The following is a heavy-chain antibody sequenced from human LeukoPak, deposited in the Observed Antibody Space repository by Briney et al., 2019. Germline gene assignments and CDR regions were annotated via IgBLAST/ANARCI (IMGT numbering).Heavy chain of an antibody. D-gene: IGHD2-15*01. CDR1: GYTFTSYY. V-gene: IGHV1-46*01. CDR3: ARDGGSHDFDY. CDR2: INPSGGSP. J-gene: IGHJ4*02. Sequence: GASVKVFCKASGYTFTSYYMHWVRQAPGQGLEWMAIINPSGGSPTYAQKFQGRATMTSDTSTSAVYVELSSLRSEDTAVYYCARDGGSHDFDYWGQGTLVTVSS.